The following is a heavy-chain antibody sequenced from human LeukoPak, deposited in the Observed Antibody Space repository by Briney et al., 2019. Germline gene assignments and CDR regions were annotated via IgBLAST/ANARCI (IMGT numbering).Heavy chain of an antibody. Sequence: GGSLRLSCAASGCTFSNYGMHWVRQAPGKGREWVAFIRYDARNIYYADSVKGRFTISRDNSKKTLYLQMNSLRAEDTAFYYCAKDIYSYGELDEWGQGSLVIVSS. CDR3: AKDIYSYGELDE. CDR1: GCTFSNYG. D-gene: IGHD5-18*01. V-gene: IGHV3-30*02. J-gene: IGHJ4*02. CDR2: IRYDARNI.